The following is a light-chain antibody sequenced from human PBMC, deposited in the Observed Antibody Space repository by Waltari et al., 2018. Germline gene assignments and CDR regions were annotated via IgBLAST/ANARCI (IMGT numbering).Light chain of an antibody. CDR3: QQYYITPPT. Sequence: DIVMTQSPDSLAVSLGERATINCKSSQTVLYSSNNKNYLAWYQQKPGQPPKLLIYWASTRECGVPDRFSGSGSGTDFTLTISSLQAEDVAVYYCQQYYITPPTFGQGTKVEIK. CDR2: WAS. J-gene: IGKJ1*01. V-gene: IGKV4-1*01. CDR1: QTVLYSSNNKNY.